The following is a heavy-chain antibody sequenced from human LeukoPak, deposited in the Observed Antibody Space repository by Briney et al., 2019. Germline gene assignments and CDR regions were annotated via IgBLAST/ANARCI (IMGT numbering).Heavy chain of an antibody. CDR3: ARAGYYGDDAFDL. V-gene: IGHV3-7*01. Sequence: QPGGSPRLSCVASGFIIGSYWMSWVRQAPGKGLEWVANIRQDGSEKYYVDSVKGRLTISRDNAKNSLYLQMNNLTAADTAIYYCARAGYYGDDAFDLWGQGTRVTVSS. CDR1: GFIIGSYW. CDR2: IRQDGSEK. D-gene: IGHD2/OR15-2a*01. J-gene: IGHJ3*01.